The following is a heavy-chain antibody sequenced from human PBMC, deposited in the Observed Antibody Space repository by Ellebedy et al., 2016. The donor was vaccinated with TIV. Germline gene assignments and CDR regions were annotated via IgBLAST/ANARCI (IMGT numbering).Heavy chain of an antibody. J-gene: IGHJ4*02. CDR1: GGSISTFY. Sequence: MPSETLSLTCSVSGGSISTFYWSWIRQPPGKGLEWIGYIYFNGVTNYNPSLKSRVTISLDTAKNQFSLKLNSVTTADTAVYYCVRDRDYGDYSLAYWGQGTLVTVSS. D-gene: IGHD4-17*01. CDR3: VRDRDYGDYSLAY. CDR2: IYFNGVT. V-gene: IGHV4-59*01.